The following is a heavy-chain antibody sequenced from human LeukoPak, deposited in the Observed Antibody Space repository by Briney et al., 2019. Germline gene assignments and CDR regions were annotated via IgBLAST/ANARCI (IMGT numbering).Heavy chain of an antibody. CDR3: VRDRVSLGNAFDI. CDR1: GFTITSYD. Sequence: GRTLSLTCAASGFTITSYDMHWVGHPPRRGLVWGAVVLYDGGSKYYAQSVKSRFTISGDKSKNTLYLQMNSLRAEDTAVYYCVRDRVSLGNAFDIWARETMVTVPS. CDR2: VLYDGGSK. D-gene: IGHD1-26*01. V-gene: IGHV3-33*01. J-gene: IGHJ3*02.